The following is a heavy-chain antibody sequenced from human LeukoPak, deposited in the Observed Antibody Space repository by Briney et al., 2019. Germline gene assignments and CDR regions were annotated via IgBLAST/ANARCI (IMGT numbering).Heavy chain of an antibody. CDR1: GYTFTSYY. CDR2: INPSGDSK. V-gene: IGHV1-46*01. J-gene: IGHJ3*02. Sequence: ASXKVSCKASGYTFTSYYMHWVRQAPGQGGEGRGIINPSGDSKSYAQKFKRPLTMTRDTSTSTVYMELSSLRSEDTAVYYCARSYSYDSSGYRTYDAFDIWGQGTMVTVSS. D-gene: IGHD3-22*01. CDR3: ARSYSYDSSGYRTYDAFDI.